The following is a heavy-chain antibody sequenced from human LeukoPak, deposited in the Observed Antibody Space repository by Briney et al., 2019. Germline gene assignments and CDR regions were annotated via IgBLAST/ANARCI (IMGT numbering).Heavy chain of an antibody. CDR1: GYTLTELS. V-gene: IGHV1-24*01. CDR2: FDPEDGET. J-gene: IGHJ3*02. D-gene: IGHD3-22*01. Sequence: ASVKVSCKVSGYTLTELSMHWVRQAPGKGLEWMGGFDPEDGETIYAQKFQGRVTMTEDTSTDTAYMELSSLRSEDTAVYYCAIDSSGYYIDAFDIWGQGTMVTVSS. CDR3: AIDSSGYYIDAFDI.